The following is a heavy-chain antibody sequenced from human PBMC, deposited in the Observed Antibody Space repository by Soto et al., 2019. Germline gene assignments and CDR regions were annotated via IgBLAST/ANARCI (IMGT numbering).Heavy chain of an antibody. J-gene: IGHJ6*03. D-gene: IGHD4-17*01. CDR3: ATHLPHDYGDYYYYYMDV. CDR1: GYTLTELS. Sequence: QVQLVQSGAEVKKPGASVKVSCKVSGYTLTELSMHWVRQAPGKGLEWMGGFDPEDGETIYAQKFQGRVTMTEDTSTDTAYMELSSLRSEDTAVYYCATHLPHDYGDYYYYYMDVWDKGTTVTVSS. V-gene: IGHV1-24*01. CDR2: FDPEDGET.